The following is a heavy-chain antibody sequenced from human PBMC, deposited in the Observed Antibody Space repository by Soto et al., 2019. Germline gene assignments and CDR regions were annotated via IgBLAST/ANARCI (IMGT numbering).Heavy chain of an antibody. CDR1: GGTFSSYA. V-gene: IGHV1-69*01. D-gene: IGHD2-2*01. J-gene: IGHJ5*02. CDR2: IIPIFGTA. CDR3: ARVQSPSVVVPAAERGWFDP. Sequence: QVQLVQSGAEVKKPGSSVKVSCKASGGTFSSYAISWVRQAPGQGLEWMGGIIPIFGTANYAQKFQGRVTITADESTSTAYRELSSLRSEDTAVYYCARVQSPSVVVPAAERGWFDPWGQGNLVTVSS.